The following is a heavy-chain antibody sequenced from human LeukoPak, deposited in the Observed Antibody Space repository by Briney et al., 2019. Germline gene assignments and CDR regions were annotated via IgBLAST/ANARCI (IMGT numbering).Heavy chain of an antibody. J-gene: IGHJ3*02. CDR3: ARDRVVPAAPGRAFDI. CDR1: GFTVSSNY. D-gene: IGHD2-2*01. CDR2: IYSGGST. Sequence: GGSLRLSCAASGFTVSSNYMSWVRQAPGKGLEWVSVIYSGGSTYYADSVKCRFTISRDNSKNTLYLQMNSLRAEDTAVYYCARDRVVPAAPGRAFDIWGQGTMVTVSS. V-gene: IGHV3-53*01.